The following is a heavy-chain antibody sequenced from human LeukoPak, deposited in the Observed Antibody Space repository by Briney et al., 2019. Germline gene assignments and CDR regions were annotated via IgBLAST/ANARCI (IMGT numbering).Heavy chain of an antibody. CDR2: ISSSGSTI. J-gene: IGHJ5*02. V-gene: IGHV3-11*01. D-gene: IGHD5-18*01. Sequence: GGSLRLSCAASGFTFSDYYMSWIHQAPGKGLEWVSYISSSGSTIYYADSVKGRFTISRDNAKNSLYLQMNSLRAEDTAVYYCARDRDVDTAMVLFDPWGQGTLVTVSS. CDR1: GFTFSDYY. CDR3: ARDRDVDTAMVLFDP.